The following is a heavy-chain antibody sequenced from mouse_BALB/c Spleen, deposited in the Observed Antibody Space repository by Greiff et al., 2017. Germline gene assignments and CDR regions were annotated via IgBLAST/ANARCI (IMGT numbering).Heavy chain of an antibody. D-gene: IGHD1-2*01. V-gene: IGHV1-9*01. CDR3: ARGGRYYGYPDY. CDR1: GYTFSSYW. J-gene: IGHJ2*01. Sequence: QVQLQQSGAELMKPGASVKISCKATGYTFSSYWIEWVKQRPGHGLEWIGEILPGSGSTNYNEKFKGKATFTADTSSNTAYMQLSSLTSEDSAVYYCARGGRYYGYPDYWGQGTTLTVSS. CDR2: ILPGSGST.